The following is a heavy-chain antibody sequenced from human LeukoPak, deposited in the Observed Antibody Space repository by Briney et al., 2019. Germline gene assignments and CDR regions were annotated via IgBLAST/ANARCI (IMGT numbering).Heavy chain of an antibody. D-gene: IGHD1-1*01. CDR3: ARGPIQLWIHNAMDV. J-gene: IGHJ6*02. Sequence: PGGSLRLSCTGSGFTFGDHAMSWVRQAPGKGLEWVGFIRSKAYRGTTEYAESVKGRFTISRDDSASIAYLQMNSLKTEDTAVYYCARGPIQLWIHNAMDVWGQGTTVTVSS. CDR2: IRSKAYRGTT. V-gene: IGHV3-49*04. CDR1: GFTFGDHA.